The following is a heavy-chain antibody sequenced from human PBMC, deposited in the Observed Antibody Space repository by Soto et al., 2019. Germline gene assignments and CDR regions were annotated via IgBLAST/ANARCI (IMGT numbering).Heavy chain of an antibody. J-gene: IGHJ6*02. CDR2: ISGSSSYT. CDR1: GFTFSDYY. CDR3: ARLSSGWYGGLDV. V-gene: IGHV3-11*06. D-gene: IGHD6-19*01. Sequence: QVQLVESGGGLVKPGGSLRLSCAASGFTFSDYYMSWIRQAPGKGLEWFSHISGSSSYTNYADSVKGRFTISRDNAKNSMYLQMNSLRAEDTAVYYCARLSSGWYGGLDVWGRGTTVTVSS.